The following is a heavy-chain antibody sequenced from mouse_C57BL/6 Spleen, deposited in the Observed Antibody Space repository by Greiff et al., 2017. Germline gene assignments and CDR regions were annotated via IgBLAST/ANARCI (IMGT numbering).Heavy chain of an antibody. Sequence: VQLQQPGAELVMPGASVKLSCKASGYTFTSYWMHWVKQRPGQGLEWIGEIDPSDSYTNYNQKFKGKSTLTVDKSSSTAYMQLSSLTSEDSAVYYCARKEGHYEGYFDYWGQGTTLTVSS. CDR1: GYTFTSYW. CDR2: IDPSDSYT. V-gene: IGHV1-69*01. D-gene: IGHD2-4*01. J-gene: IGHJ2*01. CDR3: ARKEGHYEGYFDY.